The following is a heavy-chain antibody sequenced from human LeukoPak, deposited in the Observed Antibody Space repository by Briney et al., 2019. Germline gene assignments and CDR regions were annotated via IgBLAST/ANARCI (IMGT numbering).Heavy chain of an antibody. D-gene: IGHD5-12*01. CDR3: ARRRSGFNWFDP. J-gene: IGHJ5*02. Sequence: PSETLSLTCTVSGGSISSSSYYWGWIRQPPGKGLEWIGSIYYSGSTYYNPSLKSRVTISVDTSKNQFSLKLSSVTAADTAVYYCARRRSGFNWFDPWGQGTLVTVSS. V-gene: IGHV4-39*07. CDR2: IYYSGST. CDR1: GGSISSSSYY.